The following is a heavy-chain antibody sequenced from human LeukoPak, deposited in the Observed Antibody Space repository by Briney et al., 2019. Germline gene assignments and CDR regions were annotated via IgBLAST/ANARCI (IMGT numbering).Heavy chain of an antibody. CDR3: ATLVVPATFYYGMDV. CDR2: ISYDGSNK. D-gene: IGHD2-2*01. Sequence: TGGSLRLSCAASGFTFSSYGMHWVRQAPGKGLEWVAVISYDGSNKYYADSVKGRFTISRDNSKNTLYLQMNSLRAEDTAVYYCATLVVPATFYYGMDVWGQGTAVTVSS. J-gene: IGHJ6*02. CDR1: GFTFSSYG. V-gene: IGHV3-30*03.